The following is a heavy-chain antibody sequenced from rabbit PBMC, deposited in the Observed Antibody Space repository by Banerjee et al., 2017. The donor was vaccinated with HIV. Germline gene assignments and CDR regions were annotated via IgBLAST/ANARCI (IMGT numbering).Heavy chain of an antibody. D-gene: IGHD1-1*01. V-gene: IGHV1S40*01. CDR2: IDIGSGST. CDR3: GRDDAGVGRGGYEFDL. Sequence: QLLEESGGDLVKPGASLTLTCTASGFSFSSSYNMCWVRQAPGKGLEWIGCIDIGSGSTYYASWAKGRFTISKTSSTTVTLQMTSLTAADTATYFCGRDDAGVGRGGYEFDLWGQAPSSPS. CDR1: GFSFSSSYN. J-gene: IGHJ4*01.